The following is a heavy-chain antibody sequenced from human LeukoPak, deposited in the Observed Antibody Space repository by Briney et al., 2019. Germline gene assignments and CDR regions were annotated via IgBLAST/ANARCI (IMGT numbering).Heavy chain of an antibody. D-gene: IGHD4-17*01. Sequence: KPSETLSLTCTVSGGSISSGYYWGWIRQPPGQGLEWIGSIYHSGSTYYNPSLKSRVTISVDTSKNQFSLKLSSVTAADTAVYYCARHGYGDIFDYWGQGTLVTVSS. V-gene: IGHV4-38-2*02. J-gene: IGHJ4*02. CDR2: IYHSGST. CDR3: ARHGYGDIFDY. CDR1: GGSISSGYY.